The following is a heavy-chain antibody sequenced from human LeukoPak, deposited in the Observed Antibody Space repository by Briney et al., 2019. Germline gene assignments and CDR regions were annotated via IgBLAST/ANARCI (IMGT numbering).Heavy chain of an antibody. J-gene: IGHJ5*02. V-gene: IGHV1-2*06. CDR2: INPNSGGT. CDR1: GYTFTDYY. Sequence: VASVTVSCKASGYTFTDYYMHWVRQAPGQGLEWMGRINPNSGGTNSAQKFQGRVTMTRDTSMSTAYMELSSLTSDDTAVYYCARGLIETRYQLLSDWFDPWGQGTLVTVSS. D-gene: IGHD2-2*01. CDR3: ARGLIETRYQLLSDWFDP.